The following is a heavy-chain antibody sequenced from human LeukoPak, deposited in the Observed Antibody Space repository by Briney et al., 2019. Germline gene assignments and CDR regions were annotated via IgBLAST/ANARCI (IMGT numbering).Heavy chain of an antibody. J-gene: IGHJ4*02. CDR1: AGSIRNFY. CDR3: ARGDGYNFSDY. D-gene: IGHD5-24*01. Sequence: SETLSLTCTVSAGSIRNFYWTWIRQPAGKGLEWIGRIYTSGRTNYNPSLKSRVTMSVDTSKNQFSLKLSSVTAADTAVYYCARGDGYNFSDYWGQGTLVTVSS. V-gene: IGHV4-4*07. CDR2: IYTSGRT.